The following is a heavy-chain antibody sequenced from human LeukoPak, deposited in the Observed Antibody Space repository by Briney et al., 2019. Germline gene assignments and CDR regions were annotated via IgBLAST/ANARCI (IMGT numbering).Heavy chain of an antibody. V-gene: IGHV3-30*18. J-gene: IGHJ4*02. Sequence: GGSLRLSCAASGFAFSSYGMHWVRQAPAKGLEWVAVISYDGSNKYYADSVKGRFTISRDNSKNTLYLQMNSLRAEDTAVYYCAKDAYDILTGYTGGPDYWGQGTLVTVSS. CDR3: AKDAYDILTGYTGGPDY. D-gene: IGHD3-9*01. CDR2: ISYDGSNK. CDR1: GFAFSSYG.